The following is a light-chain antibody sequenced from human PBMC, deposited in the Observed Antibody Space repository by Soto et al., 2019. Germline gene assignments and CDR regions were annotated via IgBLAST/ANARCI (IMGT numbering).Light chain of an antibody. CDR3: SSYTTISTYV. CDR2: DVS. Sequence: QSVLTQPASVSGSPGQSITISCTGTSSDVGGYNYVSWYQQHPGKAPNLMIYDVSNRPSGVSNRFSGSKSGNTASLTISGLQAEDEADYYCSSYTTISTYVFGTGTKVTVL. CDR1: SSDVGGYNY. V-gene: IGLV2-14*03. J-gene: IGLJ1*01.